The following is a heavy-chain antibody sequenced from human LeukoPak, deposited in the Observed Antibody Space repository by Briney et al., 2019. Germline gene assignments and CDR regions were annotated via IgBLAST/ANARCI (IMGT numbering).Heavy chain of an antibody. V-gene: IGHV3-64D*06. CDR1: GFTFSNSA. CDR3: ATRHCSGSSCYWYFDV. D-gene: IGHD2-15*01. CDR2: INSDGSST. J-gene: IGHJ2*01. Sequence: GGSLRLSCLASGFTFSNSAMHWVRQAPGKGPEYVSAINSDGSSTWYADSVKGRFTISRDNSKSTLYLQMSSLRNEDTDVYYCATRHCSGSSCYWYFDVWGRGTLVSVS.